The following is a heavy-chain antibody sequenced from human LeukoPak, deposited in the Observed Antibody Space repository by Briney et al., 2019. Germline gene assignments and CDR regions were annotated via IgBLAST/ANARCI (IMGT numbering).Heavy chain of an antibody. Sequence: SETLSLTCTVSGGSISSGGYYWSWICQHPGKGLEWIGYIYYSGSTYYNPSLKSRVTISVDTSKNQFSLKLSSVTAADTAVHYCAREASGYNYFDYWGQGTLVTVSS. CDR1: GGSISSGGYY. D-gene: IGHD3-22*01. V-gene: IGHV4-31*03. CDR3: AREASGYNYFDY. CDR2: IYYSGST. J-gene: IGHJ4*02.